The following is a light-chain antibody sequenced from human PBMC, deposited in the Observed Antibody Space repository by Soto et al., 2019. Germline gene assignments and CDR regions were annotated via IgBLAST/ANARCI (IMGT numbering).Light chain of an antibody. J-gene: IGKJ1*01. V-gene: IGKV3-20*01. CDR3: QQYGSSPQT. CDR2: GAS. Sequence: EIVLTQSPDTLSLSPGERGTLSCRASQSVSSSYLAWYQQKPGQAPRLLIYGASSRATGIPDRFSGSGSGTDFTLTISRLEPEDFVVYYCQQYGSSPQTFGQGTKVDI. CDR1: QSVSSSY.